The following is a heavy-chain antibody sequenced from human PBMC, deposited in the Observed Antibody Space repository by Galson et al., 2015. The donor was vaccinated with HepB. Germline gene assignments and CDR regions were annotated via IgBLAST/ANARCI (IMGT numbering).Heavy chain of an antibody. J-gene: IGHJ5*02. V-gene: IGHV4-31*03. CDR3: AREVDILTGYSTNWFDP. CDR1: GGSISSGGYY. Sequence: TLSLTCTVSGGSISSGGYYRSWIRQHPGKGLEWIGYIYYSGSTYYNPSLKSRVTISVDTSKNQFSLKLSSVTAADTAVYYCAREVDILTGYSTNWFDPWGQGTLVTVSS. D-gene: IGHD3-9*01. CDR2: IYYSGST.